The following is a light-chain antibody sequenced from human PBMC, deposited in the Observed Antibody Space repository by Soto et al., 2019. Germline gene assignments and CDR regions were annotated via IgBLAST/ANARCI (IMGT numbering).Light chain of an antibody. V-gene: IGLV2-14*01. CDR1: SSDIGPYNY. CDR2: EVT. Sequence: QSALTQPASVSGSPGQSITISCIGTSSDIGPYNYVSWYQQHPDKAPKLILYEVTNRPSGASDRFSGSKSGNAAFLTISGLQAEDEADYYCSSYTISNTLPFVFGTGTKVTVL. CDR3: SSYTISNTLPFV. J-gene: IGLJ1*01.